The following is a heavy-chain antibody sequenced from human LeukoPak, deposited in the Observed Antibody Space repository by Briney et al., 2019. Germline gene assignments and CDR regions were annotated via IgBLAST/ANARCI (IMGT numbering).Heavy chain of an antibody. CDR2: IKQDGGEK. Sequence: PGGPLRLSCAASGFTFSRYWMNWVRQAPGKGLEWVANIKQDGGEKYYVDSVRGRFTISRDNAKNSLYLQMNSLRVEDTAVYYCARDRGQFDPWGQGTLVTVSS. CDR1: GFTFSRYW. J-gene: IGHJ5*02. V-gene: IGHV3-7*01. D-gene: IGHD3-16*01. CDR3: ARDRGQFDP.